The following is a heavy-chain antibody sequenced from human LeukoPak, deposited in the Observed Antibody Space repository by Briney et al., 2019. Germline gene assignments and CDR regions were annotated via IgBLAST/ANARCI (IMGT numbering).Heavy chain of an antibody. CDR3: AREEHGGNSGVDFDY. CDR1: GGSISISSYY. J-gene: IGHJ4*02. CDR2: IYYSGST. Sequence: PSETLSLTCTVSGGSISISSYYWGWIRQPPGKGLEWIGSIYYSGSTYYNPSLKSRVTISVDTSKNQFSLKLSSVTAADTAVYYCAREEHGGNSGVDFDYWGQGTLVTVSS. V-gene: IGHV4-39*07. D-gene: IGHD4-23*01.